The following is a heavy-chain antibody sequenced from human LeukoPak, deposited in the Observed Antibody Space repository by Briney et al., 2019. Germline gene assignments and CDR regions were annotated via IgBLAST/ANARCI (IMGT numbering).Heavy chain of an antibody. D-gene: IGHD2-2*01. CDR1: GGSVNKWY. CDR3: ARHIRTPGYCSSTSCFFDAFDI. CDR2: IYYDGST. V-gene: IGHV4-59*02. J-gene: IGHJ3*02. Sequence: SETLSLTCSVSGGSVNKWYWSWIRQPPGKGLEWIGYIYYDGSTNYNPSLKNRVTISVDTSNNQFSLKLSSVTAADTAMYYCARHIRTPGYCSSTSCFFDAFDIWGQGTMVTVSS.